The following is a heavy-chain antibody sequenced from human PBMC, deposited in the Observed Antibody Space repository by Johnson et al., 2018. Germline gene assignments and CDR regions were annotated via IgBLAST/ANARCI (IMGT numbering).Heavy chain of an antibody. J-gene: IGHJ3*01. CDR3: AKDNGWELPQAEAFDL. Sequence: VQLVESGGGLVQPGRSLRLSCAASGFTFGDYGMHWVRQVPGKGLEWVSGINWNSLKKGYAYSVKGRVTISRDNAKNSLYLQMNSLRADDTAVYYWAKDNGWELPQAEAFDLWGQGTMVTVSS. D-gene: IGHD1-26*01. CDR1: GFTFGDYG. CDR2: INWNSLKK. V-gene: IGHV3-9*01.